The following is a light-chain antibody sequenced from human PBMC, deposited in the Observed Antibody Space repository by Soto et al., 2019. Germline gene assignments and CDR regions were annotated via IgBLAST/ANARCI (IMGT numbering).Light chain of an antibody. CDR3: QQYHQFPYT. J-gene: IGKJ2*01. CDR1: QSIDSW. Sequence: DVQMTQSPSTLSASVRDRVTITCRASQSIDSWLAWYLQKPGKAPKLLIYKASSLESGVPSRLSGFGSGTEFALTVSSLQPDDFVTYYCQQYHQFPYTFGQGTNLEI. V-gene: IGKV1-5*03. CDR2: KAS.